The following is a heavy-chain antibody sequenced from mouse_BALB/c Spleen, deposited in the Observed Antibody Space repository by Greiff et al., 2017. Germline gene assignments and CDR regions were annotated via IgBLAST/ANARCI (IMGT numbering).Heavy chain of an antibody. CDR2: ISYSGST. J-gene: IGHJ2*01. V-gene: IGHV3-2*02. D-gene: IGHD1-1*01. Sequence: EVQLQESGPGLVKPSQSLSLTCTVTGYSITSDYAWNWIRQFPGNKLEWMGYISYSGSTSYNPSLKSRISITRDTSKNQFFLQLNSVTTEDTATYYCAIYGSPYWGQGTTLTVSS. CDR3: AIYGSPY. CDR1: GYSITSDYA.